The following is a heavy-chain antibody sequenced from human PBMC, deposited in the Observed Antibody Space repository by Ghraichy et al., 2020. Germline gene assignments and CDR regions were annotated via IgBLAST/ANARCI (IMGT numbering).Heavy chain of an antibody. D-gene: IGHD3-22*01. CDR1: GGSISSYY. CDR2: ISYRGST. V-gene: IGHV4-59*01. Sequence: SETLSLTCTVSGGSISSYYWSWIRQPPGKGLEWIGYISYRGSTNYNPSLKSRVTISADTSKNQFSLKLSSVTAADTAVYYCARAEEGGYYLQVFDYWGQGTLVTVSS. CDR3: ARAEEGGYYLQVFDY. J-gene: IGHJ4*02.